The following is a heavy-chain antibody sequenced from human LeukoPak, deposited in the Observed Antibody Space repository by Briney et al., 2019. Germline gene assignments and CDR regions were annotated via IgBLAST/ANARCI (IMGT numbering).Heavy chain of an antibody. D-gene: IGHD6-6*01. CDR1: GFTFSSYA. CDR3: ARVRYSGSAYFDY. Sequence: PGGSLRLSCAASGFTFSSYAMSWVRQAPGKGLEWVAYISRSSSHIYYADSVKGRFTISRDNAKNSLYLQMNSLRAEDTAVYYCARVRYSGSAYFDYWGQGTLVTVSS. CDR2: ISRSSSHI. J-gene: IGHJ4*02. V-gene: IGHV3-21*01.